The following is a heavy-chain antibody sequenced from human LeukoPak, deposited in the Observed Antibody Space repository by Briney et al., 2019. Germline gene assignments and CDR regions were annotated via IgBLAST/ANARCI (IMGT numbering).Heavy chain of an antibody. Sequence: PSETLSLTCTVSGGSISSYYWSWIRQPPGKGLEWIGYIYYSGSTNYNPSLKSRVTISVDTSKNQFSLKLSSVTAADTAVYYCARWYSSSWYYLDYWGQGTLVTVSS. CDR1: GGSISSYY. D-gene: IGHD6-13*01. CDR2: IYYSGST. CDR3: ARWYSSSWYYLDY. J-gene: IGHJ4*02. V-gene: IGHV4-59*01.